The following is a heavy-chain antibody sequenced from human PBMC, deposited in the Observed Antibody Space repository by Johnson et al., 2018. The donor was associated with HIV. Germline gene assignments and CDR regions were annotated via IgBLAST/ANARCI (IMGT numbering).Heavy chain of an antibody. CDR3: AREEGVWDEYVGKSAFDI. CDR2: ISYDGSNK. V-gene: IGHV3-30-3*01. Sequence: QVQLVESGGGVVQPGRSLILSCAASGFTFSSYAMHWVRQAPGKGLEWVAVISYDGSNKYYADSVKGRFTISRDNSKNTLYLQMNRLRAEDTAVYDCAREEGVWDEYVGKSAFDIWGQGTMVTVSS. CDR1: GFTFSSYA. J-gene: IGHJ3*02. D-gene: IGHD4-23*01.